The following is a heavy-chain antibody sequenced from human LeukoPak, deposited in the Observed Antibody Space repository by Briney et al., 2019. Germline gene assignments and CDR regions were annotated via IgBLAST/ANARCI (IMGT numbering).Heavy chain of an antibody. CDR2: ISSDNSYI. Sequence: GGSLRLSCAASGFTFSSYTLNWVRQAPGMGLEWVSSISSDNSYIYYKDSLKGRLTISGDNAKHSLSLQMNSLRAEDTAVYYCAELGITMIGGVWGKGTTVTISS. D-gene: IGHD3-10*02. CDR1: GFTFSSYT. V-gene: IGHV3-21*01. CDR3: AELGITMIGGV. J-gene: IGHJ6*04.